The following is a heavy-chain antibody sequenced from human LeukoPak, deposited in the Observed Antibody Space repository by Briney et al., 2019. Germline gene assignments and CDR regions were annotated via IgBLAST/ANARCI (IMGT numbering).Heavy chain of an antibody. CDR2: INHSGST. CDR1: GGSFSGYY. V-gene: IGHV4-34*01. Sequence: PSETLSLTCAVYGGSFSGYYWSWIRQPPGKGLEWIGEINHSGSTNYNPSLKSRVTISVDTSKNQFSLNLNSVTAADTAVYYCARANYDFWSGYYGYWGQGTLVTVSS. CDR3: ARANYDFWSGYYGY. D-gene: IGHD3-3*01. J-gene: IGHJ4*02.